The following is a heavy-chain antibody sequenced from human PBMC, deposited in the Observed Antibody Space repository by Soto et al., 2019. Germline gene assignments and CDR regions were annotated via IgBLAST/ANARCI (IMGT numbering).Heavy chain of an antibody. CDR2: ISYDGSNK. CDR3: AKDKSPTVATPLGMDV. Sequence: GGSLRLSCAASGFTFSSYGTNWVRQAPGKGLEWVAVISYDGSNKYYADSVKGRFTISRDNSKNTLYLQMNSLRAEDTAVYYCAKDKSPTVATPLGMDVWGQGTTVTVSS. V-gene: IGHV3-30*18. CDR1: GFTFSSYG. J-gene: IGHJ6*02. D-gene: IGHD4-17*01.